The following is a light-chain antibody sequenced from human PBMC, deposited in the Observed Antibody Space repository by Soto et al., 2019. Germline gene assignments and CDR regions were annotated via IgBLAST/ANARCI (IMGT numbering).Light chain of an antibody. CDR1: SSDVGSYNL. CDR2: ESS. CDR3: CSYAGSHTWV. J-gene: IGLJ3*02. V-gene: IGLV2-23*01. Sequence: QSVLTQPASVSGSPGQSITISCTGTSSDVGSYNLVSWYQQHPGKAPKVLIYESSQRPSGISNRVSGSRSGNTASLTISGLQAEDEAHYYCCSYAGSHTWVFGGGTKVTVL.